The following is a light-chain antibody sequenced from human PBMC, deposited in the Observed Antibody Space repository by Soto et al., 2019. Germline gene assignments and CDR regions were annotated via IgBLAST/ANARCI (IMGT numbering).Light chain of an antibody. CDR1: QSVSSY. J-gene: IGKJ1*01. CDR3: QQRSNWPRT. V-gene: IGKV3-11*01. CDR2: DAS. Sequence: EVVLTQSPATLSLSPGERATLSCRASQSVSSYLAWYQQKPGQAPRLLVYDASNRATGIPARFSGSGSATDFTLTISSLAPEDFAVYYCQQRSNWPRTFGQGTKVESK.